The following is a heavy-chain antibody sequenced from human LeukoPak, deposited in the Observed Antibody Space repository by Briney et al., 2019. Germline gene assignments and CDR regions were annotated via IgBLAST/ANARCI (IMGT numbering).Heavy chain of an antibody. Sequence: GGSLRLSCAASGFIVSTKYMTWVRQAPGKGLEWVSVIYSGGGTYYAGSVKGRFTISRDNSKNTLYLQINNLRADDTAVYYCASGEMATVTLDYWGHGTLVVVPS. V-gene: IGHV3-53*01. CDR2: IYSGGGT. J-gene: IGHJ4*01. D-gene: IGHD5-24*01. CDR3: ASGEMATVTLDY. CDR1: GFIVSTKY.